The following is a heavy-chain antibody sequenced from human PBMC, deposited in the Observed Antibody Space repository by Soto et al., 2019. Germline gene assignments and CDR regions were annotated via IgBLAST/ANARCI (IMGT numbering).Heavy chain of an antibody. CDR3: AREVDFGFDY. V-gene: IGHV3-21*01. J-gene: IGHJ4*02. CDR1: GFIFSSYS. CDR2: ISGRGDYI. D-gene: IGHD5-12*01. Sequence: VGSLRLSCAASGFIFSSYSMNWVRQAPGKGLEWISGISGRGDYIYYADSLKGRFTISRDNAKNSLYLQMNSLRADDTAVYYCAREVDFGFDYWGQGTPVTVSS.